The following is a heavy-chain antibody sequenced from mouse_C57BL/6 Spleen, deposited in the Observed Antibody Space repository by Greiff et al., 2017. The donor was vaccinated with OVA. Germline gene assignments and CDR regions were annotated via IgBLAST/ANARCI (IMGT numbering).Heavy chain of an antibody. CDR2: NNTNSGST. CDR3: APLLGLYAMDY. V-gene: IGHV1-64*01. Sequence: VQLQQPGAELVKPGASVKLSCKASGYTFTSYWMHWVKQRPGQGLEWIGMNNTNSGSTNYNEKFKSKAPLTVDKSSSTAYMQLSSLTSEDSAVYYCAPLLGLYAMDYWGQGTSVTVSS. J-gene: IGHJ4*01. CDR1: GYTFTSYW. D-gene: IGHD1-1*01.